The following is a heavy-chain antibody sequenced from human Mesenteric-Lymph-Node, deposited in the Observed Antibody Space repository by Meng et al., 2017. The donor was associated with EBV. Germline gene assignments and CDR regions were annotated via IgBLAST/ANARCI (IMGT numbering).Heavy chain of an antibody. D-gene: IGHD3-22*01. CDR1: GGPISSSVYY. Sequence: QLQLQESGPGLVKPSETLSLTCTVSGGPISSSVYYWGWIRQPPGKGLEWVGSIYYSGRTHYNPSLKSRVTISVDTSKNQFSLKLSSVTAADTAVYYCARDERRYSDSSGHFDYWGPGILVTVSS. V-gene: IGHV4-39*07. J-gene: IGHJ4*02. CDR2: IYYSGRT. CDR3: ARDERRYSDSSGHFDY.